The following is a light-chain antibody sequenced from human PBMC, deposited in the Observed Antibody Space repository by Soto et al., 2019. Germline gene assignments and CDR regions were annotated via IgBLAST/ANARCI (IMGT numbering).Light chain of an antibody. V-gene: IGKV2-30*01. CDR2: KVS. Sequence: DVGLTQSPLSLPVALGQPASISCRSSQSLVFSDGNTYLNWFHQRPGQSPRRLIYKVSNRDSGVPDRFSGSGSGTDFTLKISMVEAEDVGVYYCMQGTRWLWTFGQGTKVEIK. CDR3: MQGTRWLWT. CDR1: QSLVFSDGNTY. J-gene: IGKJ1*01.